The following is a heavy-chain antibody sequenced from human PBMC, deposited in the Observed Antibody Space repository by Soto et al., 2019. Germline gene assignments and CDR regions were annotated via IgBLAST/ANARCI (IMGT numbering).Heavy chain of an antibody. D-gene: IGHD2-21*02. Sequence: VASVKVSCKASGYTFTSNGISWVRQAPGQGLEWMGWISAYNGNTNYAQKLQGRVTMTTDTSTSTAYMELRSLRSDDTAVYYCARDLAYCGGDCYPIDYWGQGTLVTVSS. J-gene: IGHJ4*02. V-gene: IGHV1-18*01. CDR3: ARDLAYCGGDCYPIDY. CDR1: GYTFTSNG. CDR2: ISAYNGNT.